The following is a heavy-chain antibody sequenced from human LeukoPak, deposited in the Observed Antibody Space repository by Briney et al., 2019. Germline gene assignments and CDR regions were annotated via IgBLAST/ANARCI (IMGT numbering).Heavy chain of an antibody. D-gene: IGHD1-1*01. CDR3: ARAAELEREDHYYYYYMDV. V-gene: IGHV3-9*01. Sequence: GGSLRLSCAASGFTFDDYAMHWVRQAPGKGLEWVSGISWNSGSIDYADSVKGRFTISRDNAKNSLYLQMNSLRAEDTAVYYCARAAELEREDHYYYYYMDVWGKGTTVTVSS. J-gene: IGHJ6*03. CDR1: GFTFDDYA. CDR2: ISWNSGSI.